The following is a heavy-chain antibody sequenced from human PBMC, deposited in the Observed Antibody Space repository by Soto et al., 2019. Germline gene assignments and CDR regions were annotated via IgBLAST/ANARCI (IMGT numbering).Heavy chain of an antibody. CDR2: ISSTTNYI. V-gene: IGHV3-21*06. CDR3: ARESEDLTSNFDY. J-gene: IGHJ4*02. Sequence: GGSLRVSCPASSFTFTRYSMNCLRQVPGKGLEWVSSISSTTNYIYYGDSMKGRFTISRDNAKNSLYLEMNSLRAEDTAVYYCARESEDLTSNFDYWGQGTLVTVSS. CDR1: SFTFTRYS.